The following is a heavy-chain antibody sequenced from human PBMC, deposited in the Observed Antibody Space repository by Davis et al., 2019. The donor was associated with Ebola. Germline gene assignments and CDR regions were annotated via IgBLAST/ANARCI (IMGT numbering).Heavy chain of an antibody. J-gene: IGHJ4*02. CDR3: AKSGSSSWPHFDY. CDR2: FTGNSGSA. D-gene: IGHD6-13*01. Sequence: GESLKISCAASGFTFGSHAMSWVRQAPGRGLEWVSTFTGNSGSAYHADSVKGRLAISRDDSKNTLFLQMYSLRPEDTAVYFCAKSGSSSWPHFDYWGQGTLVTVSS. CDR1: GFTFGSHA. V-gene: IGHV3-23*01.